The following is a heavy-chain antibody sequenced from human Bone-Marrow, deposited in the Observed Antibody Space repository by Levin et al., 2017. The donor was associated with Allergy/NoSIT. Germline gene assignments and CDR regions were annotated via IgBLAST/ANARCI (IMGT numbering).Heavy chain of an antibody. D-gene: IGHD2-15*01. V-gene: IGHV3-9*01. J-gene: IGHJ4*02. CDR2: ISWNSGSR. CDR3: ARDKRAATPYYLDD. Sequence: GGSLRLSCAASGFTFDDYAMHWVRQAPGKGLEWVSGISWNSGSRGYADSVKDRFTISRDNAKNSLYLQMNSLRPEDTALYYCARDKRAATPYYLDDWGQGTLVTVSS. CDR1: GFTFDDYA.